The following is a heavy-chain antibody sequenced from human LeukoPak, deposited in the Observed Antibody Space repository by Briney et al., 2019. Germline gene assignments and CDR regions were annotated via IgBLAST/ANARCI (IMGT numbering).Heavy chain of an antibody. D-gene: IGHD3-10*01. CDR3: AKNRGYGSGSYRHFDH. CDR1: GFSFVSHA. CDR2: ISYDGSNT. V-gene: IGHV3-30*18. J-gene: IGHJ4*02. Sequence: ERSLRLSCAASGFSFVSHAMHWVRQAPGKGLEWVALISYDGSNTYYADSVKGRFSISRESSKNTLYLQMNSLRAEDTAIYYCAKNRGYGSGSYRHFDHWGQGTLVTVSS.